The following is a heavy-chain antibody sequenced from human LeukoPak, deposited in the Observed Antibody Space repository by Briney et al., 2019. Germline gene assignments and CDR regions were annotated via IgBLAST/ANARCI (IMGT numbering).Heavy chain of an antibody. J-gene: IGHJ4*02. CDR3: ARDPGYSSSWYDY. CDR1: GFTFSGYS. CDR2: ISSSSSTI. V-gene: IGHV3-48*04. D-gene: IGHD6-13*01. Sequence: GGSLRLSCAASGFTFSGYSMNWVRQAPGKGLEWVSYISSSSSTIYYADSVKGRFTISRDNAKNSLYLQMNSLRAEDTAVYYCARDPGYSSSWYDYWGQGTLVTVSS.